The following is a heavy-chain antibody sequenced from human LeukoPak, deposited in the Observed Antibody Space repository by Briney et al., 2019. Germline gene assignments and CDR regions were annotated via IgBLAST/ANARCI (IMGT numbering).Heavy chain of an antibody. D-gene: IGHD2-2*01. CDR3: ASLPAASGYYGMDV. Sequence: GGSLRLSCAASGFTFSSYWMHWVRQAPGKGLVWVSRINSDGNSTSYADSVKGRFTISRDNAKNTLYLQMNSLRAEDTAVYYCASLPAASGYYGMDVWGQGTTVTVSS. CDR2: INSDGNST. V-gene: IGHV3-74*01. CDR1: GFTFSSYW. J-gene: IGHJ6*02.